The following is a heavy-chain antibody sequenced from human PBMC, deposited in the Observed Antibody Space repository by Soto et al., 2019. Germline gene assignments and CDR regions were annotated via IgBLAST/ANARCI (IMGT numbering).Heavy chain of an antibody. J-gene: IGHJ4*02. CDR1: GAGDTFSNYG. D-gene: IGHD1-1*01. V-gene: IGHV1-69*06. CDR2: TIPAFGKA. Sequence: QVHLVQSGAEVKSPGSAVKVSCKVSGAGDTFSNYGLNWMRQAPGQGLEWMGGTIPAFGKANYAQKFQGRVTITADTSTTPAYMELSSLRADDTAVYYCWRHDKTALPPLDSWGQGTLVSVSS. CDR3: WRHDKTALPPLDS.